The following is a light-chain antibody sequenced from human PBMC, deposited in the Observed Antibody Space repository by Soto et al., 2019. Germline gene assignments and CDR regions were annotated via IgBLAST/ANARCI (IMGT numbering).Light chain of an antibody. Sequence: DIHMTQSPSTLSPSVGDRVTLTCRASQSISRHLNWYQQKAGRAPRLIIYGASNQQTGVPSMFSAGGSGTRFTETISTMLHEVVATYYCQKGYSSTGTFRQEAR. CDR3: QKGYSSTGT. CDR2: GAS. J-gene: IGKJ5*01. V-gene: IGKV1-39*01. CDR1: QSISRH.